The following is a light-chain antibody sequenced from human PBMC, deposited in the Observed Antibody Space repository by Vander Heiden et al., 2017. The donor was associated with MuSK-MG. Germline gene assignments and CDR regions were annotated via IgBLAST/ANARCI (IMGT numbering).Light chain of an antibody. CDR2: EVS. J-gene: IGLJ3*02. CDR1: SSDVGTYIH. CDR3: ASYAVGGAWV. V-gene: IGLV2-8*01. Sequence: QSALTQPPSASVSPRQSVTISCTGTSSDVGTYIHVSWYQQHPGKAPILMIYEVSKWPSGVPDRFSGSKSGDTASPTVSGLQTEDEADYYCASYAVGGAWVFGGGTKLTVL.